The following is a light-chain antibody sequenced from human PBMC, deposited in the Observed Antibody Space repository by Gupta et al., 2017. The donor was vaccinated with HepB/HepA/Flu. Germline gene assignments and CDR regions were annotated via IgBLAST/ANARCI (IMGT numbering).Light chain of an antibody. CDR2: ESN. Sequence: QSVLTQPPSVSAAAGQKVTISCSGSSSNIGNNYVSWYQQPPGTAPKLLIYESNKRPSEIPDRFSGSKSGTSATLGITGLQTGDEADYYCGTGDNGRSGGVFGTGTKVTVL. V-gene: IGLV1-51*02. CDR3: GTGDNGRSGGV. J-gene: IGLJ1*01. CDR1: SSNIGNNY.